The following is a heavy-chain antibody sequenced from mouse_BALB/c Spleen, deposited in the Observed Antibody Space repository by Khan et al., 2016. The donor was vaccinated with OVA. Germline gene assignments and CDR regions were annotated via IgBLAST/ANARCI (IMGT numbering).Heavy chain of an antibody. J-gene: IGHJ2*01. CDR2: IYPGTDNT. CDR3: AREEAWYYFDY. CDR1: GYIFTSYW. Sequence: QVQLKQSGAELVRPGTSVKLSCKTSGYIFTSYWIHWVKQRSGQGLEWIARIYPGTDNTYYNETFKDRATLTTDKSSSTAYLQLSSLKSEEAAVFCCAREEAWYYFDYWGQGTTLTVSS. V-gene: IGHV1S132*01.